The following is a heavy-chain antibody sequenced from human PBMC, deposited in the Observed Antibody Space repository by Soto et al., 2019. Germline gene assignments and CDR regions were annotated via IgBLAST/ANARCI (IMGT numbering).Heavy chain of an antibody. J-gene: IGHJ5*01. V-gene: IGHV3-72*01. CDR1: GFTFSDYY. D-gene: IGHD3-10*01. CDR2: SKNKADSYTT. CDR3: VTELSFRENWF. Sequence: PGGSLRLSCAASGFTFSDYYMDWVRQAPGKGLEWVGRSKNKADSYTTEYAASVKGRFSISRDASKNSLYLQMNSLKTVYTAVYAAVTELSFRENWF.